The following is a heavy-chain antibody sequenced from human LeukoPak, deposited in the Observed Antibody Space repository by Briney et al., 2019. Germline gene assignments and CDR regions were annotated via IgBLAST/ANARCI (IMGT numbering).Heavy chain of an antibody. V-gene: IGHV4-59*08. J-gene: IGHJ6*02. CDR2: IYYSGST. CDR3: ARHWPSYYGMDV. CDR1: GGSISSYY. Sequence: PSETLSLTCTVSGGSISSYYWSWIRQPPGKGLEWIGYIYYSGSTNYNPSLKSRVTISVDTSKNQFSLKLSSVTAADTAVYYCARHWPSYYGMDVWGQGTTVTVSS.